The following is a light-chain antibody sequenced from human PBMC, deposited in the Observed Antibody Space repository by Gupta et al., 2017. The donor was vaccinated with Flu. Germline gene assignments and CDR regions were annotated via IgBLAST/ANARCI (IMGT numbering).Light chain of an antibody. V-gene: IGLV1-44*01. Sequence: QSVLTQPPSASGTPGQRVTISCSGSSSNIGSNTVNWYQQLPVTAPKLLIYSNNQRPAGVPDRFSGSKSGTSASLAISGLQSEDEADYYCAAWDDSLNGWVFGGGTKLTV. CDR2: SNN. J-gene: IGLJ3*02. CDR1: SSNIGSNT. CDR3: AAWDDSLNGWV.